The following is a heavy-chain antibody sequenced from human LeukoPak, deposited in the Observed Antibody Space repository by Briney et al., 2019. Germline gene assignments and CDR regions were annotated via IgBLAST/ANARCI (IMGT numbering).Heavy chain of an antibody. D-gene: IGHD3-3*01. CDR2: ISGSGGST. J-gene: IGHJ4*02. Sequence: GGSLRLSCAASGFTFSSYAMSWVRQAPGKGLEWVSSISGSGGSTYYADSVKGRFTISRDSSKNTLYLQMNSLRAEDTAVYYRAKVGPSGSSYYDFWSANYWGQGTLVTVSS. V-gene: IGHV3-23*01. CDR3: AKVGPSGSSYYDFWSANY. CDR1: GFTFSSYA.